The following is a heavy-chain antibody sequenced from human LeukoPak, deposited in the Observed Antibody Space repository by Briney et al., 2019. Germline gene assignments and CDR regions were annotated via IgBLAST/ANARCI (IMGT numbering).Heavy chain of an antibody. CDR3: ARVVMVRGVIWSYYYYMDV. D-gene: IGHD3-10*01. J-gene: IGHJ6*03. Sequence: SETLSLTCAVYSGSFSGYYWSWIRQPPGKRLEWIGEINHSGSTNYNPSLKSRVTISVDTSKNQFSLKLSSVTAADTAVYYCARVVMVRGVIWSYYYYMDVWGKGTTVTVSS. V-gene: IGHV4-34*01. CDR2: INHSGST. CDR1: SGSFSGYY.